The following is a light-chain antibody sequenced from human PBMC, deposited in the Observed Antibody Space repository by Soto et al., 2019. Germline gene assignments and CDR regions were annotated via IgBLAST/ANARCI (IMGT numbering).Light chain of an antibody. CDR3: QQYNNWPLT. CDR1: QSVSSD. CDR2: GAS. J-gene: IGKJ4*01. V-gene: IGKV3-15*01. Sequence: EIVLTQSPATLSVSPGERATLSCRASQSVSSDLAWFQQKPGQAPRLLIYGASTRATGIPARFSGSGSETEFTLTIIHPQSEDFAIYYCQQYNNWPLTFGGGTKVEIK.